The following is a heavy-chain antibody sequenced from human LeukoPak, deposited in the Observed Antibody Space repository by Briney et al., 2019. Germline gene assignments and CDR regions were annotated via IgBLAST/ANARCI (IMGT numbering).Heavy chain of an antibody. J-gene: IGHJ4*02. CDR2: IYYSGST. D-gene: IGHD7-27*01. V-gene: IGHV4-59*01. CDR1: GGSISSYY. Sequence: PSETLSLTCTASGGSISSYYWSWIRQPPGQGLEWIGYIYYSGSTNYNPSLESRVTISVDTSKNQFSLKLSSVTAADTAVYYCARVPGDYYFDYWGQGTLVTVSS. CDR3: ARVPGDYYFDY.